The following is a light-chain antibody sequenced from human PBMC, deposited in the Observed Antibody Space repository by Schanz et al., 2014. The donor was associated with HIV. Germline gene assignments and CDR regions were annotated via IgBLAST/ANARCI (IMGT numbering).Light chain of an antibody. J-gene: IGLJ3*02. CDR3: AAWDDSLNGWV. Sequence: QFVLTQPPSASGTPGQRVTISCSGSSSNIGSNTVNWYQQLPGTAPRLLIYSNNQRPSGVPDRFSGSKSGTSASLAISGLQSEDEADYYCAAWDDSLNGWVLGGGTKLTV. CDR1: SSNIGSNT. CDR2: SNN. V-gene: IGLV1-44*01.